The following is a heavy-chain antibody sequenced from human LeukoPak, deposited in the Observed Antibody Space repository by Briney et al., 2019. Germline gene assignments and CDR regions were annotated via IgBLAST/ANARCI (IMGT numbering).Heavy chain of an antibody. CDR2: IYHSGST. D-gene: IGHD2-15*01. J-gene: IGHJ4*02. CDR3: ARGILL. V-gene: IGHV4-38-2*01. CDR1: GYSISSGYY. Sequence: PSETLSLTCAVSGYSISSGYYWGWIRPPPGKGLEGIGSIYHSGSTHYNPSLKSRVTISVDTSKNHFSLKLNSVTAADTAVYYCARGILLWGQGTLVTVSS.